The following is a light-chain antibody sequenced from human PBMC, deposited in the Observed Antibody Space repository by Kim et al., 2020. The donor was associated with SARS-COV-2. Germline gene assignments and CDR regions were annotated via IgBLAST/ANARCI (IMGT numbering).Light chain of an antibody. CDR3: QQSSSAPST. J-gene: IGKJ2*01. V-gene: IGKV1-39*01. CDR1: QSISRN. Sequence: DIQMTQSPYSLSASVGDRVTITCRASQSISRNLNWYQQKPGKAPNLLIFGASSLQTRVPSRFSGSGSGTEFTLTISSLQPEDFATYYCQQSSSAPSTFGPGTKLEI. CDR2: GAS.